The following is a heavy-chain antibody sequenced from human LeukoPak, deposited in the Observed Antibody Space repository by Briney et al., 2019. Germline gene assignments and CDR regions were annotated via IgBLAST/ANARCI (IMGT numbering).Heavy chain of an antibody. V-gene: IGHV3-30*02. D-gene: IGHD1/OR15-1a*01. Sequence: GGSLRLSCAVSGFIFTDYGMHWVRQAPGKGLEWVAFIRYDGSTKYYVDSVKGRFNISRDNSKNMLFLQMNSLRGEDTAVYYCAKEGTASKPSDLDYWGQGTLVTVSS. CDR3: AKEGTASKPSDLDY. CDR2: IRYDGSTK. J-gene: IGHJ4*02. CDR1: GFIFTDYG.